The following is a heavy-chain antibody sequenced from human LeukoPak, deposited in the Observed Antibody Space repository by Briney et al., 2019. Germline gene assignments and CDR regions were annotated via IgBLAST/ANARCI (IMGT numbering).Heavy chain of an antibody. CDR2: AYHSGKT. D-gene: IGHD3-10*01. J-gene: IGHJ3*01. CDR1: DGSFTSYY. V-gene: IGHV4-34*01. CDR3: ARRHRRESYLNNSFGL. Sequence: SETLSLSCSVDDGSFTSYYWSWVRQSPDKGLEWLGGAYHSGKTNYNPSLRSRVTISLDSSRTQFSLRLTSVTAADTAIYFCARRHRRESYLNNSFGLWGPGTMVTVSS.